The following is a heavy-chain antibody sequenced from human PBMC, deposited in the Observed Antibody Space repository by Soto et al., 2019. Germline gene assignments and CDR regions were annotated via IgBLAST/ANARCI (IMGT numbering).Heavy chain of an antibody. CDR3: AKDMAEYSSLLDY. V-gene: IGHV3-9*01. CDR2: ISWNSGSI. CDR1: GFTFDDYG. J-gene: IGHJ4*02. D-gene: IGHD3-22*01. Sequence: PGGSLRLSCAASGFTFDDYGMHWVRQAPGKGLEWVSGISWNSGSIGYADSVKGRFTISRDNAKNSLYLQMNSLRAEDTALYFCAKDMAEYSSLLDYWGQGTLVTVSS.